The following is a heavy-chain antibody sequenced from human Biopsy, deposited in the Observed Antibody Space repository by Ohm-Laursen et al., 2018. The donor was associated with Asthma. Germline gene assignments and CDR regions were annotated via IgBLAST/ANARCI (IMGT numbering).Heavy chain of an antibody. CDR2: VIPIYGTT. V-gene: IGHV1-69*01. D-gene: IGHD4-17*01. CDR3: AREVSTVDYGYYYFAMDV. J-gene: IGHJ6*02. CDR1: GDILSNFG. Sequence: SSVKVSCKAHGDILSNFGIKWVRKAPGQGLEWMGGVIPIYGTTHTAQKFQGRVTFTADGSTSSAYMELSSLTSEDSAVYYCAREVSTVDYGYYYFAMDVWGQGTTVTVSS.